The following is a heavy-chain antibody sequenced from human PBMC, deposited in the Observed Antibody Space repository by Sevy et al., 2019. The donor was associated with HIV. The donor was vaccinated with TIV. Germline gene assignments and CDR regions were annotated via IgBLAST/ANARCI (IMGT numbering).Heavy chain of an antibody. Sequence: GGSLRLSCAASGFTFGTYTMNWVRQAPGKGLEWLSSTGRTGSDMYYGDSLRGRFTISRDNARDSVFLQMNSLRVEDTGVYYCVGGNDREYWGRGTLVTVSS. CDR3: VGGNDREY. D-gene: IGHD3-22*01. CDR1: GFTFGTYT. J-gene: IGHJ4*02. CDR2: TGRTGSDM. V-gene: IGHV3-21*01.